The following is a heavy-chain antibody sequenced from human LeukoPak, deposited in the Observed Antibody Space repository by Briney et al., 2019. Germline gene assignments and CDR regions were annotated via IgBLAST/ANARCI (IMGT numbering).Heavy chain of an antibody. CDR2: IYESGST. Sequence: PSETLSLTCTVSGGSIKRSYCYWGWIRQTPGKGLEWIGSIYESGSTQYSPSLKSRLTVSVDMSKTQFSLNLTSVTATDTAVYYCARSPLPYGAGRGYFDYWGRGTLVTVSS. CDR1: GGSIKRSYCY. CDR3: ARSPLPYGAGRGYFDY. D-gene: IGHD3-10*01. J-gene: IGHJ4*02. V-gene: IGHV4-39*01.